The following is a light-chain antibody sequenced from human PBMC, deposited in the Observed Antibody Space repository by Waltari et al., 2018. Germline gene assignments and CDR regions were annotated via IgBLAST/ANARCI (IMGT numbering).Light chain of an antibody. CDR3: AAWDDSLSSLV. CDR1: SSNIGNNY. J-gene: IGLJ3*02. V-gene: IGLV1-47*01. Sequence: QSVLPQPPSASGTPGQRVTISCSGSSSNIGNNYVYWYQHLPGAAPKLLIFKNNQRPAGVPDRFSDSKSGTSASLAISGLRSEDEADYYCAAWDDSLSSLVFGGGTKLSVL. CDR2: KNN.